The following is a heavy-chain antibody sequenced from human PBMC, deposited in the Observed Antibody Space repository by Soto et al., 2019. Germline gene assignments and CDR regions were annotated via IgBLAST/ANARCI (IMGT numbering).Heavy chain of an antibody. D-gene: IGHD3-10*01. CDR1: GYTFASSG. Sequence: ASVKVSCKTSGYTFASSGISWVRQAPGQGLEWMGWTSAYKRNTNYAQKLQGRLTMTTDSSTSTAYMELRSLRSDDTAVYYCARVYGSGTQSAFFFDYWGQGTLVTVSS. V-gene: IGHV1-18*04. CDR3: ARVYGSGTQSAFFFDY. CDR2: TSAYKRNT. J-gene: IGHJ4*02.